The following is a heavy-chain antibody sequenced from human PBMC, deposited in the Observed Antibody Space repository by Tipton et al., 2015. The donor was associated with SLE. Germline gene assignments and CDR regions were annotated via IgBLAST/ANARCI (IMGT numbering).Heavy chain of an antibody. CDR1: GGSISSSSYY. D-gene: IGHD2-21*01. CDR3: AREVIAVSDSDAFDI. J-gene: IGHJ3*02. Sequence: TLSLTCTVSGGSISSSSYYWGWIRQPPGKGLEWIGSIYYSGRTYYNPSLKSRLTLLIDTSKNQFSLSLNSVTAADTAVYFCAREVIAVSDSDAFDIWGQGTVVTVSS. V-gene: IGHV4-39*07. CDR2: IYYSGRT.